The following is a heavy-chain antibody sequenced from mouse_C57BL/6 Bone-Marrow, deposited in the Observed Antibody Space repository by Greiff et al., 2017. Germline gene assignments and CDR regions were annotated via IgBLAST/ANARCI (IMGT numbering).Heavy chain of an antibody. J-gene: IGHJ2*01. Sequence: EVKLVESGGGLVQPGGSLKLSCAASGFTFSDYYMYWVRQTPEKRLEWVAYISNGGGSTYYPDTVKGRFTISRDNAKNTLYLQMSRLKSEDTAMYYCARSYYYGSSDADYWGQGTTLTVSS. CDR1: GFTFSDYY. CDR3: ARSYYYGSSDADY. V-gene: IGHV5-12*01. CDR2: ISNGGGST. D-gene: IGHD1-1*01.